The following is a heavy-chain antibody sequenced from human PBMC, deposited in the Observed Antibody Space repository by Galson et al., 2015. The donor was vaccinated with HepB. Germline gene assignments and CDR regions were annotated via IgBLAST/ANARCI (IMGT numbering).Heavy chain of an antibody. V-gene: IGHV3-11*01. Sequence: SLRLSCAASGFTFSDYYMSWIRQAPGKGLEWVSYISSSGSTIYYADSVKGRFTISRDNAKNSLYLQMNSLRAEDTAVYYCALTGYSSSWYNPTQGRGGWFDPWGQGTLVTVSS. J-gene: IGHJ5*02. CDR2: ISSSGSTI. CDR3: ALTGYSSSWYNPTQGRGGWFDP. CDR1: GFTFSDYY. D-gene: IGHD6-13*01.